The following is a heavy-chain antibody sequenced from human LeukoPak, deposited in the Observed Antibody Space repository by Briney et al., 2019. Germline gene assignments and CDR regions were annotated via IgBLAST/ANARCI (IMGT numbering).Heavy chain of an antibody. CDR1: GLTFSTYW. V-gene: IGHV3-74*03. J-gene: IGHJ4*02. CDR3: AREARVGGALQY. Sequence: GGSLRLSCAASGLTFSTYWMHWVRQAPGKGLAWVARINPDGSIRTYANSVQGRVTISRDPAKDTLFLQMNSLRAEATAVYYRAREARVGGALQYWGQGTPVTVSS. D-gene: IGHD1-26*01. CDR2: INPDGSIR.